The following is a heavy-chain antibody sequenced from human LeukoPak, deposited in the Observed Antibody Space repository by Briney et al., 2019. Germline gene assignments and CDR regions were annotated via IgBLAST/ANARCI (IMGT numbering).Heavy chain of an antibody. CDR3: ARRPISDAFDI. J-gene: IGHJ3*02. CDR2: ISSSGST. Sequence: SETLSLTCTVSGDSISSGDYYWSWIRQPAGKGLEWIGRISSSGSTNYNPSLKSRVTISVDTSKNQFSLKLSSVTAADTAVYYCARRPISDAFDIWGQGRMVIVSS. V-gene: IGHV4-61*02. CDR1: GDSISSGDYY. D-gene: IGHD3-3*01.